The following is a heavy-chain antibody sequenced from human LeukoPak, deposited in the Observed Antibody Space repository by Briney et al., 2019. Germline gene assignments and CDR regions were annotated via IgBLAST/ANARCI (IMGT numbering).Heavy chain of an antibody. CDR3: TRDGSGWSDS. V-gene: IGHV3-7*01. CDR2: INQDGSEK. Sequence: GGSPRLSCEVSGFTLDNYWMSWVRQAPGKGPEWVANINQDGSEKNYLDSVKGRFTISRDNAKNSVYLQMNSLRVEDTAVYVCTRDGSGWSDSWGQGTLVTVSS. J-gene: IGHJ5*01. CDR1: GFTLDNYW. D-gene: IGHD6-19*01.